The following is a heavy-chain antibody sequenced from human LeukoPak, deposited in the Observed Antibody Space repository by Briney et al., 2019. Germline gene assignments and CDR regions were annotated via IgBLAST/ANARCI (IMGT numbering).Heavy chain of an antibody. CDR1: GGSFSGYY. D-gene: IGHD4-23*01. Sequence: PSETLSLTCAVYGGSFSGYYWSWIRQPPGKGLEWIGEINHSGSTNYNPSLKSRVTISVDTSKNQFSLKLSSVTAADTAVYYCARIRWYRGTVEDAFDIWGQGTMVTVSS. V-gene: IGHV4-34*01. CDR3: ARIRWYRGTVEDAFDI. J-gene: IGHJ3*02. CDR2: INHSGST.